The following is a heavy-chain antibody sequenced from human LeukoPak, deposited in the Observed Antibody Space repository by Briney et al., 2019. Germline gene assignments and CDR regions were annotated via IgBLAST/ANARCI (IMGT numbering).Heavy chain of an antibody. V-gene: IGHV4-59*08. D-gene: IGHD2-15*01. CDR1: GGSISSYY. CDR3: ARLLAVSRFDP. J-gene: IGHJ5*02. Sequence: SETLSLTCTVAGGSISSYYWSWIRQPPGKGLEWVGYIYYSGSTNYNPSLKSRVTISVDTSKNQFSLKLSSVTAADTAVYYCARLLAVSRFDPWGQGTLVTVSS. CDR2: IYYSGST.